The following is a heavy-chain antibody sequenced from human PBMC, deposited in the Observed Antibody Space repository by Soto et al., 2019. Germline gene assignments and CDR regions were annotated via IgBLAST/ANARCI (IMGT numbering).Heavy chain of an antibody. Sequence: SETLSLTCAVSGLSISNNNWLTWFRQPPWKGLEWVGDIYHTGITNYSPTLKSRVTISVDNSKNQFSLRLTSVTAADTAVYYCARFSSSGLYYYFGMDVWGQGTTVTVSS. CDR3: ARFSSSGLYYYFGMDV. CDR2: IYHTGIT. J-gene: IGHJ6*02. D-gene: IGHD6-13*01. CDR1: GLSISNNNW. V-gene: IGHV4-4*02.